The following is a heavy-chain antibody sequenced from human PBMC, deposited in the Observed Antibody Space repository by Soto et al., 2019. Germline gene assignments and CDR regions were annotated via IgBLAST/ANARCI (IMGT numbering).Heavy chain of an antibody. J-gene: IGHJ4*02. CDR2: ISYDGSNK. V-gene: IGHV3-30*18. Sequence: PGGSLRLSCAASGFTFSSYGMHWVRQAPGKGLEWVAVISYDGSNKYYADSVKGRFTISRDNPKNTLYLQMNSLRAEDTAVYYCAKADENSSGYFDYWGQGTLVTVSS. CDR1: GFTFSSYG. CDR3: AKADENSSGYFDY. D-gene: IGHD3-22*01.